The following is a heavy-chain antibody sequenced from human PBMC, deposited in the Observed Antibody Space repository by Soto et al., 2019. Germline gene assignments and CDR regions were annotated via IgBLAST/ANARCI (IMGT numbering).Heavy chain of an antibody. CDR1: GDSISSGDYY. J-gene: IGHJ4*02. Sequence: NPSETLSLTCTVSGDSISSGDYYWSWIRQDPGKGLEWIGYIHYSGNTYYHPSLKSRVIISVDTSKNQFSLKLSSVTAADTAVYYCARDDTFGSVSWGQGTLVTVSS. CDR3: ARDDTFGSVS. V-gene: IGHV4-31*03. CDR2: IHYSGNT. D-gene: IGHD1-20*01.